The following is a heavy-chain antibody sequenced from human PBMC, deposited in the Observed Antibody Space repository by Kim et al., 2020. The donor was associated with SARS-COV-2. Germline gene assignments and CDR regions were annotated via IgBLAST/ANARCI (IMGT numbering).Heavy chain of an antibody. CDR1: GYTFTSYG. V-gene: IGHV1-18*01. CDR3: ALLAAYCGGDCPPLDY. D-gene: IGHD2-21*01. Sequence: ASVKVSCKASGYTFTSYGISWVRQAPGQGLEWMGWISAYNGNTNYAQKLQGRVTMTTDTSTSTAYMELRSLRSDDTAVYYCALLAAYCGGDCPPLDYWGQGTLVTVSS. J-gene: IGHJ4*02. CDR2: ISAYNGNT.